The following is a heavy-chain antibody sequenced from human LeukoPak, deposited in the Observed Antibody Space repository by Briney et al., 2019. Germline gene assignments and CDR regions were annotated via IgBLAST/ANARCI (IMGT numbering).Heavy chain of an antibody. CDR1: GGSVSNSNYC. V-gene: IGHV4-39*01. J-gene: IGHJ3*02. Sequence: PSETLSLTCTVSGGSVSNSNYCWGWIRQPPGKQLEWIGSIDYSGSPLYNPSLKSRVTITVDTSKNQFSLKLSSVTAADMAVYYCARPLDCNYGGTAFDIWGQGTMVTVSS. CDR3: ARPLDCNYGGTAFDI. CDR2: IDYSGSP. D-gene: IGHD4-23*01.